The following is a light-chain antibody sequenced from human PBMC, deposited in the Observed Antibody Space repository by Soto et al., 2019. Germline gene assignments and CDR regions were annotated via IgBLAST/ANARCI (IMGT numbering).Light chain of an antibody. CDR3: QQFGNSPWT. Sequence: EIGLSQSPGIMSLSPGERATLSCRASQSVPNTYLAWYQQKPGQPPRLRISGASHRATGIPDRFSGSGSGTDFTLTISRLEPEDFAVYFCQQFGNSPWTFGQGTRVEI. CDR2: GAS. CDR1: QSVPNTY. J-gene: IGKJ1*01. V-gene: IGKV3-20*01.